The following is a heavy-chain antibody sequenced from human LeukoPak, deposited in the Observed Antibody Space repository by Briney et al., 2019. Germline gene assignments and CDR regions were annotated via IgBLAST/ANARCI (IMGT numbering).Heavy chain of an antibody. Sequence: SETLSLTYTVSGGSISSYYWSWIRQPAGKGLEWIGRIYTSGSTNYNPSLKSRVTMSVDTSKNQFSLKLSSVTAADTAVYYCARGVGLYDFWSGNWFDPWGQGTLVTVSS. D-gene: IGHD3-3*01. J-gene: IGHJ5*02. CDR1: GGSISSYY. CDR3: ARGVGLYDFWSGNWFDP. CDR2: IYTSGST. V-gene: IGHV4-4*07.